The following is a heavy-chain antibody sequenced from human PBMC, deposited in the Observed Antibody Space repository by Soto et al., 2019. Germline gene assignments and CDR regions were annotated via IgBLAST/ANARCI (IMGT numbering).Heavy chain of an antibody. Sequence: QLHLVQSGAEVKKAGSSVKVSCKASGGTVSSYAITWVRQVPGKGLEWMGVFIPIFVSAHYAPKFQGRITITADESTSTAYMELSGLTSEDTAIYYCARDVSSDTTGFRGYDLWGQGTQVTVSS. V-gene: IGHV1-69*01. CDR3: ARDVSSDTTGFRGYDL. CDR1: GGTVSSYA. J-gene: IGHJ4*02. D-gene: IGHD3-10*01. CDR2: FIPIFVSA.